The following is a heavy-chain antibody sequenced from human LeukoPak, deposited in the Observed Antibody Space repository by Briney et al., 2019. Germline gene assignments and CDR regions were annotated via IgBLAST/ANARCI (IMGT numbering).Heavy chain of an antibody. J-gene: IGHJ1*01. CDR2: ISWNSGSI. D-gene: IGHD3-22*01. Sequence: GRSLRLSCAASGFTFDDYAMHWVRQAPGKGLEWVSGISWNSGSIGYADSVKGRFTISRDNAKNSLYLQMNSLRAEDTALYYCAKDIYYDSSGPKYFQHWGQGTLVTVSS. CDR1: GFTFDDYA. V-gene: IGHV3-9*01. CDR3: AKDIYYDSSGPKYFQH.